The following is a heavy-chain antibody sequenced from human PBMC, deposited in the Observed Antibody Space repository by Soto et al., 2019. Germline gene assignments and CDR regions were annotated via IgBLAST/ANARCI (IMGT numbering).Heavy chain of an antibody. Sequence: SETLSLTCTVSGGSISSSSYYWGWIRQPPGKGLEWIGSIYYSGSTYSNPSLKSRVTISVDTSKNQFSLKRSSVTAADTAVYYCARQGPHVDSSSWLTVPYYYYYGMDVWGQGTTVTVSS. CDR1: GGSISSSSYY. J-gene: IGHJ6*02. V-gene: IGHV4-39*01. CDR3: ARQGPHVDSSSWLTVPYYYYYGMDV. CDR2: IYYSGST. D-gene: IGHD6-13*01.